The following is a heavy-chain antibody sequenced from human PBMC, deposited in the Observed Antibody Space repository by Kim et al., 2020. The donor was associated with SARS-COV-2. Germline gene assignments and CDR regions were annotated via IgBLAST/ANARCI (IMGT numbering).Heavy chain of an antibody. CDR1: GFIFGYYC. Sequence: GGSLRLSCAVSGFIFGYYCMSWFRQSPGQGLEWVSYISDSGTTATYADSVKGRFTISSDNAKNTLFLYMNSLRVDATALYYCYWGDVGYCSSCYSHWG. CDR2: ISDSGTTA. CDR3: YWGDVGYCSSCYSH. J-gene: IGHJ1*01. D-gene: IGHD6-13*01. V-gene: IGHV3-11*01.